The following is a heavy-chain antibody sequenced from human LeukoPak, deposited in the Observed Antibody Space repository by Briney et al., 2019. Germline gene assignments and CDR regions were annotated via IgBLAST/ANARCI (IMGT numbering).Heavy chain of an antibody. CDR2: ISGSGGST. V-gene: IGHV3-23*01. CDR1: GFTFSSYA. CDR3: AKDKYSSSWYYYYYGMDV. Sequence: GGSLRLSCAASGFTFSSYAMSWVRQAPGKGLEWVSAISGSGGSTYYADSVKGRFTISRDNSKNTLYLQMNSLRAEDTAVYYCAKDKYSSSWYYYYYGMDVWGHGTTVTVSS. J-gene: IGHJ6*02. D-gene: IGHD6-13*01.